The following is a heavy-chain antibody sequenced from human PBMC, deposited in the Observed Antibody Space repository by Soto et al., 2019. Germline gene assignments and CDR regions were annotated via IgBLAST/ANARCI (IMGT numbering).Heavy chain of an antibody. D-gene: IGHD2-15*01. V-gene: IGHV3-21*01. CDR1: GFTFSSYS. CDR2: ISSSSSYI. CDR3: ARDTLQDIVVGVGMDV. Sequence: GGSLRLSCAASGFTFSSYSMNWVRQAPGKGLEWVSSISSSSSYIYYADSVKGRFTISRDNAKNSLYLQMNSLRAEDTAVYYCARDTLQDIVVGVGMDVWGQGTTVTVSS. J-gene: IGHJ6*02.